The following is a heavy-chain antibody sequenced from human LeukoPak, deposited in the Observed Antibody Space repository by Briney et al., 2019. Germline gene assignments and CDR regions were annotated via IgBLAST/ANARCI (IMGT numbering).Heavy chain of an antibody. CDR2: IYYSGGT. CDR3: ARGFRGYSYGYPYFDL. D-gene: IGHD5-18*01. Sequence: PSETLSLTCTVSGGSVSSGSYYWSWIRQPPGKGLEWIGYIYYSGGTNYNPSLKSRVTISVDTSKNQFSLKLSSVTAADTAVYYCARGFRGYSYGYPYFDLWGRGTLVTVSS. V-gene: IGHV4-61*01. J-gene: IGHJ2*01. CDR1: GGSVSSGSYY.